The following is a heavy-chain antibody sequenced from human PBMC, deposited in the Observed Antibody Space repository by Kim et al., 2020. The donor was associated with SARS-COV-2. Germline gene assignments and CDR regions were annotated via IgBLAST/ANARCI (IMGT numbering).Heavy chain of an antibody. CDR2: ISYDGSNK. CDR3: ARVQEPYQLRDAFDI. V-gene: IGHV3-30*04. D-gene: IGHD2-2*01. Sequence: GGSLRLSCAASGFTFSSYAMHWVRQAPGKGLEWVAVISYDGSNKYYADSVKGRFTISRDNSKNTLYLQMNSLRAEDTAVYYCARVQEPYQLRDAFDIWGQGTMVTVSS. J-gene: IGHJ3*02. CDR1: GFTFSSYA.